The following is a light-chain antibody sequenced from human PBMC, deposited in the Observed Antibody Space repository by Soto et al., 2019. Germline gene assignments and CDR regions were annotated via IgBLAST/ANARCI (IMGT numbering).Light chain of an antibody. CDR1: QSISTY. CDR2: ASY. Sequence: IMLTHPPSSLCASEGDRVTITCRARQSISTYLNWYQQKPGTAPKLLIYASYTLQSGVPSRFSGRGSGSDFTLPISSLQPEDFATYSCQQSYSNPFTFGQGTRLEIK. CDR3: QQSYSNPFT. J-gene: IGKJ5*01. V-gene: IGKV1-39*01.